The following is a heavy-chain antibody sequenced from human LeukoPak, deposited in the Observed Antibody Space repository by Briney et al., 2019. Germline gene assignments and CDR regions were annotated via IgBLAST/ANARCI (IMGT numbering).Heavy chain of an antibody. CDR3: AINPGDYDDFDY. J-gene: IGHJ4*02. CDR1: GFTLSSYA. CDR2: ISGPGGAP. Sequence: GGSLRLSCAASGFTLSSYAMTWVRQAPGKGLEGVSAISGPGGAPFYADSVKGRFTISRDNSNNMLYLQMNSLRADDTALYYCAINPGDYDDFDYWGQGTLVTVSS. D-gene: IGHD4-17*01. V-gene: IGHV3-23*01.